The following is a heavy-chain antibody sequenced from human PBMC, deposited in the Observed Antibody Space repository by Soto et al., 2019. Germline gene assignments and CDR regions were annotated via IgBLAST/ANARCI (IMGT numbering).Heavy chain of an antibody. CDR3: AREGRGGGWFDP. J-gene: IGHJ5*02. V-gene: IGHV3-66*01. D-gene: IGHD3-10*01. Sequence: EVQLVESGGGLVQPGGSLRLSCAVSGFTVSSNYMNWVRQAPGKGLEWVSVIYSGGDTYYADSVKDRFTISRDNSKNTLDLQMNSLRAEETAVYYWAREGRGGGWFDPWGQGTMVTVSS. CDR2: IYSGGDT. CDR1: GFTVSSNY.